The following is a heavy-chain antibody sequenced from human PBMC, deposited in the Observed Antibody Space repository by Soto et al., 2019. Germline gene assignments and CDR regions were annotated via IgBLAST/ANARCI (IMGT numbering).Heavy chain of an antibody. CDR1: GFSFGTYT. CDR3: AKHLIGGRLQSPFDL. D-gene: IGHD3-22*01. Sequence: EVQLLESGGGLVQPGGSLRLSCAVSGFSFGTYTVNWVRQAPGMGLEWVSGLSDSVGTTHYAYSVKGRFTIFRDKSKNTLYLQMNKLRAEDTAVYYCAKHLIGGRLQSPFDLWGQGTQVTVSS. CDR2: LSDSVGTT. J-gene: IGHJ4*02. V-gene: IGHV3-23*01.